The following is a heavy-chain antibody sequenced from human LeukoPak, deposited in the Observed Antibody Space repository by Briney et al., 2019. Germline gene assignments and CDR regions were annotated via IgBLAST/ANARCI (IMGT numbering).Heavy chain of an antibody. Sequence: SETLSLTCAVYGGSFSGYYWSWIRQPPGKGLGWIGEINHSVSTNYNPSLKSRVTISVDTSKNQFSLKLSSVTAADPAVYYCARGSSTSLGLDYWGQGTLVTVSS. CDR3: ARGSSTSLGLDY. CDR2: INHSVST. V-gene: IGHV4-34*01. CDR1: GGSFSGYY. J-gene: IGHJ4*02. D-gene: IGHD2-2*01.